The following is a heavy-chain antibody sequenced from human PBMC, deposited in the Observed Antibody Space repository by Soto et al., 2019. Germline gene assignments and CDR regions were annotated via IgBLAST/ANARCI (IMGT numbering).Heavy chain of an antibody. CDR2: ISYDGSNK. CDR3: AKDAVGYCSSTSCYLGY. Sequence: ESGGGVVQPGRSLRLSCAASGFTFSSYGMHWVRQAPGKGLEWVAVISYDGSNKYYADSVKGRFTISRDNSKNTLYLQMNSLRAEDTAVYYCAKDAVGYCSSTSCYLGYWGQGTLVTVSS. CDR1: GFTFSSYG. J-gene: IGHJ4*02. D-gene: IGHD2-2*01. V-gene: IGHV3-30*18.